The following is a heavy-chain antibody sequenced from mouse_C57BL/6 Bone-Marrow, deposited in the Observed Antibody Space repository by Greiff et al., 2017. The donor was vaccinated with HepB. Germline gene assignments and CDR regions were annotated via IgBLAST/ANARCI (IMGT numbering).Heavy chain of an antibody. V-gene: IGHV3-6*01. CDR3: ASDYYGSSFFAY. CDR1: GYSITSGYY. D-gene: IGHD1-1*01. CDR2: ISYDGSN. Sequence: EVKLVESGPGLVKPSQSLSLTCSVTGYSITSGYYWNWIRQFPGNKLEWMGYISYDGSNNYNPSLKNRISITRDTSKNQFFLKLNSVTTEDTATYYCASDYYGSSFFAYWGQGTLVTVSA. J-gene: IGHJ3*01.